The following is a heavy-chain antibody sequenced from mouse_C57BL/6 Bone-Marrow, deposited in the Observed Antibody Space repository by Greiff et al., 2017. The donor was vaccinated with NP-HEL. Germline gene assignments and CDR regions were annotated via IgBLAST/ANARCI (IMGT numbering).Heavy chain of an antibody. D-gene: IGHD3-3*01. CDR1: GFTFSSYG. CDR3: ARRLGTVGFDY. V-gene: IGHV5-6*02. CDR2: ISSGGGYT. Sequence: DVQLVESGGDLVKPGGSLKLSCAASGFTFSSYGMSWVRQTPDKRLEWVATISSGGGYTYYPDSVKGRFTISRDNAKNTLYLQMSSLKSEDTAMYYCARRLGTVGFDYWGQGTTLTVSS. J-gene: IGHJ2*01.